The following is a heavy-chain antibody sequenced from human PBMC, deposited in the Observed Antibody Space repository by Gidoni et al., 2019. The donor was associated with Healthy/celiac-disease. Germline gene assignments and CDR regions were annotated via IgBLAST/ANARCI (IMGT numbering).Heavy chain of an antibody. CDR3: AREGVATISTVSSAFDI. CDR1: GLTASSNY. CDR2: IYSGGST. J-gene: IGHJ3*02. D-gene: IGHD5-12*01. Sequence: EVQLVESGGGLVQPGGSLGLACVAPGLTASSNYMRWVRPAPGKGLEWVSVIYSGGSTYYADSVKGRFTISRDNSKNTLYLQMNSLRAEDTAVYYCAREGVATISTVSSAFDIWGQGTMVTVSS. V-gene: IGHV3-66*01.